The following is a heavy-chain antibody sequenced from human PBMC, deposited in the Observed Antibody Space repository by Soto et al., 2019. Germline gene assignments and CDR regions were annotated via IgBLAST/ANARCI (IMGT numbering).Heavy chain of an antibody. D-gene: IGHD6-25*01. CDR1: GGSISSGGYY. CDR2: IYYSGST. CDR3: ARDNGYGSAAWQFDP. Sequence: TSETLSLTCTVSGGSISSGGYYWNWIRQHPGKGLEWIGYIYYSGSTYYNPSLKSRVSISVDTSKNHFSLKLTSVTAADTAVYYCARDNGYGSAAWQFDPWGQGTLVTVSS. V-gene: IGHV4-31*03. J-gene: IGHJ5*02.